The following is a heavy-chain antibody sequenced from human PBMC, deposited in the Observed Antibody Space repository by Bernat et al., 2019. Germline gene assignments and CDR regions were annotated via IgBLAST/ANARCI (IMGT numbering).Heavy chain of an antibody. CDR1: GFTFSSYA. CDR3: ARGGDYAYYFDY. V-gene: IGHV3-30-3*01. CDR2: ISYDGSNK. D-gene: IGHD4-17*01. Sequence: QVQLVESGGGVVQPGRSPRLSCAASGFTFSSYAMHWVRQAPGKGLEWVAVISYDGSNKYYADSVKGRFTISRDNSKNTLYLQMNSLRAEDTAVYYCARGGDYAYYFDYWGQGTLVTVSS. J-gene: IGHJ4*02.